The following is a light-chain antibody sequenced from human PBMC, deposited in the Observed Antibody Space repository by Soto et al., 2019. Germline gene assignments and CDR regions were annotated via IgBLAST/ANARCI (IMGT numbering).Light chain of an antibody. CDR2: GAS. V-gene: IGKV3-20*01. CDR3: QQYDSSPLT. J-gene: IGKJ4*01. Sequence: EIVLTQSPGTLSLSPGERATLSCRASQSVSSSYLAWYQQKPGQAPRLLIYGASSRATGIPGRFSGSGSGTDFTLNISRLEPEDFAVYYCQQYDSSPLTFGGGTKVEIK. CDR1: QSVSSSY.